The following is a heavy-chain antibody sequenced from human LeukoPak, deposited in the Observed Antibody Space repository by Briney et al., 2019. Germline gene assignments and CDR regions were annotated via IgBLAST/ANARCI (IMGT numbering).Heavy chain of an antibody. CDR1: GFTFSSYS. D-gene: IGHD3-22*01. Sequence: GGSLRLSCAASGFTFSSYSMNWVRQAPGKGREWVSYISSSSSTIYYADSVKGRFTISRDNAKNSLYLQMNSLRAEDTAVYYCAKVEYYYDSSGYFDFDYWGQGTLVTVSS. CDR3: AKVEYYYDSSGYFDFDY. J-gene: IGHJ4*02. CDR2: ISSSSSTI. V-gene: IGHV3-48*01.